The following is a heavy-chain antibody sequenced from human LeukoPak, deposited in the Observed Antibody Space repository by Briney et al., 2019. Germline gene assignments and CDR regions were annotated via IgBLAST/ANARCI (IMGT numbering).Heavy chain of an antibody. V-gene: IGHV4-39*07. CDR3: AREPYSNYPTPPFDY. D-gene: IGHD4-11*01. CDR1: GGSISSRVYY. Sequence: PSETLSLTCTVSGGSISSRVYYWGWIRQPPGKGLEWIGSIYYSGSTYYNPSLKSRVTISVDTSKNQFSLKLSSVTAADTAVYYCAREPYSNYPTPPFDYWGQGTLVTVSS. CDR2: IYYSGST. J-gene: IGHJ4*02.